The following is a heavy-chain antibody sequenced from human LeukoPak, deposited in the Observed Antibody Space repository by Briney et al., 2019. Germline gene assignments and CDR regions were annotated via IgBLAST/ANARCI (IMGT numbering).Heavy chain of an antibody. V-gene: IGHV4-34*01. J-gene: IGHJ4*02. D-gene: IGHD1-1*01. CDR1: GGSFSGYY. CDR3: ARRVAERDN. Sequence: PSETLSLTCAVYGGSFSGYYWSWILQPPGKGLEWIGEINPSGSTNYNPSLKSRVTISGDTSKNQFSLKLSSVTAADTAAYYCARRVAERDNWGQGTLVTVSS. CDR2: INPSGST.